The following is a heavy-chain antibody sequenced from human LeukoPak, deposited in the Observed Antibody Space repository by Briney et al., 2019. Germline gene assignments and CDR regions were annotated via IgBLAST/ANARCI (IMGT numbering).Heavy chain of an antibody. CDR3: AKEVSRISCFDY. CDR1: GFTFSYCA. V-gene: IGHV3-30*18. J-gene: IGHJ4*02. CDR2: ISYDGINK. Sequence: GRSLRLSCAASGFTFSYCAMHWVRQAPGKGLEWVALISYDGINKYYADSVKGRFTISRDNSKNTLYLQMNSLGAEDTAVYYCAKEVSRISCFDYWGQGALITVSS. D-gene: IGHD2-15*01.